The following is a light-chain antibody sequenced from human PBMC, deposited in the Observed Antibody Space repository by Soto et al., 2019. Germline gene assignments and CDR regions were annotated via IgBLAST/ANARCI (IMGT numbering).Light chain of an antibody. CDR2: DVN. CDR3: SSYTTNSTPWV. Sequence: QSALTQPASVSGSPGQSITISCAGTSSDVGAYNYVSWYQQHPGKAPKLIIYDVNYRPSGVSHRFSGSKSGDTASLTISGLQAEDEANYYCSSYTTNSTPWVFGGGTKLTVL. V-gene: IGLV2-14*01. J-gene: IGLJ3*02. CDR1: SSDVGAYNY.